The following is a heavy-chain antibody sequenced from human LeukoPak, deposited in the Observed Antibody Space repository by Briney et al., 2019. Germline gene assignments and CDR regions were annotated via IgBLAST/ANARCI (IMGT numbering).Heavy chain of an antibody. CDR3: ARDAGYCSGGSCLTFDY. V-gene: IGHV3-21*01. CDR2: ISSSSSYI. Sequence: GGSLRLSCAASGFTFSSYSMNWVRQAPGKGLEWVSSISSSSSYIYYADSVKGRFTISRDSAKNSLYLQMNSLRAEDTAVYYCARDAGYCSGGSCLTFDYWGQGTLVTVSS. J-gene: IGHJ4*02. D-gene: IGHD2-15*01. CDR1: GFTFSSYS.